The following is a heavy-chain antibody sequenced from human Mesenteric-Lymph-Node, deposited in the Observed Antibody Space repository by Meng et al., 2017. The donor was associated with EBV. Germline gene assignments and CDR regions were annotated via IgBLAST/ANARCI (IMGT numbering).Heavy chain of an antibody. D-gene: IGHD1-1*01. CDR2: IYHSAST. J-gene: IGHJ4*02. CDR3: ASYGTLDSFS. V-gene: IGHV4-4*02. CDR1: GCSSSSSNW. Sequence: QLEPVEAGAGVVRASGTFSFNASGSGCSSSSSNWGSWVRKPTWKWLEWIGEIYHSASTTHNLSVKSRVTISVAKSKNQFALKRRSVTAADTDVYYCASYGTLDSFSWGQGTLVTVSS.